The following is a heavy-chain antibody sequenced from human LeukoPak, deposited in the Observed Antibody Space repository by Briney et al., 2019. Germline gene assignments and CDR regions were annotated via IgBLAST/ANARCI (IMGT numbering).Heavy chain of an antibody. CDR1: GGSFSAYY. Sequence: SETLSLTCAVYGGSFSAYYWSWIRQPPGKGLEWIGEINHSGSTNYNPSLKSRVTISVDTSKNQFSLKLTPVTAADTAVYYCARDYGDYVHYYMDVWGKRTPVTVSS. D-gene: IGHD4-17*01. V-gene: IGHV4-34*01. CDR2: INHSGST. J-gene: IGHJ6*03. CDR3: ARDYGDYVHYYMDV.